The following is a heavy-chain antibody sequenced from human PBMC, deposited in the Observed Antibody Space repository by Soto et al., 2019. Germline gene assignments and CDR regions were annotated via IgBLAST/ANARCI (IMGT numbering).Heavy chain of an antibody. CDR1: GFTFDDYA. CDR2: ISWNSGSI. Sequence: GGSLRLSCAASGFTFDDYAMHWVRQAPGKGLEWVSGISWNSGSIGYADSVKGRFTISRDNAKNSLYLQMNSLRAEDTALYYCAKDRRLRPILPDVWGKGTTVTVSS. D-gene: IGHD4-17*01. V-gene: IGHV3-9*01. CDR3: AKDRRLRPILPDV. J-gene: IGHJ6*04.